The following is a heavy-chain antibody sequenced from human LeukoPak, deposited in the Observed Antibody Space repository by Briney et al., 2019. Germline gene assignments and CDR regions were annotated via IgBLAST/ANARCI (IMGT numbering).Heavy chain of an antibody. CDR3: AKEGGKGIAVAGPAFDY. CDR1: GFTFSSYS. J-gene: IGHJ4*02. V-gene: IGHV3-21*01. CDR2: ISSSSSYI. Sequence: PGGSLRLSCAASGFTFSSYSMNWVRQVPGKGLEWVSSISSSSSYIYYADSVKGRFTISRDNAKNSLYLQMNSLRAEDTAVYYCAKEGGKGIAVAGPAFDYWGQGTLVTVSS. D-gene: IGHD6-19*01.